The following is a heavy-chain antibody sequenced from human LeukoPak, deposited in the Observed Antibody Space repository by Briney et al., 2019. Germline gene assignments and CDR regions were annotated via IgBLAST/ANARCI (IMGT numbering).Heavy chain of an antibody. D-gene: IGHD3-10*01. J-gene: IGHJ5*02. V-gene: IGHV3-11*01. Sequence: PGGSLRLSCAASGFTFSDYYMSWIRQAPGKGLEWVSYISSSGSTIYYADSVKGRFTISRDNAKNSLYLQMNSLRAEDTAVYYCARNSGSGFDHLNWFDPWGQGTLVTVSS. CDR1: GFTFSDYY. CDR3: ARNSGSGFDHLNWFDP. CDR2: ISSSGSTI.